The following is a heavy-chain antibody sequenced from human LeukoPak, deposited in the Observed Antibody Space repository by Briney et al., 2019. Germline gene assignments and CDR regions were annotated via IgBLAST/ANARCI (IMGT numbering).Heavy chain of an antibody. CDR2: IYYSGST. V-gene: IGHV4-59*01. CDR1: GFIFNNYA. Sequence: GSLRLSCAGSGFIFNNYAMHWVRQPPGKGLEWIGYIYYSGSTNYNPSLKSRVTISVDTSKNQFSLKLSSVTAADTAVYYCARALLGDYFDYWGQGTLVTVSS. D-gene: IGHD3-10*01. J-gene: IGHJ4*02. CDR3: ARALLGDYFDY.